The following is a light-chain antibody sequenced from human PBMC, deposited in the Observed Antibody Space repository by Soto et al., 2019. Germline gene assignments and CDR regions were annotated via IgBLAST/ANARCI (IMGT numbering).Light chain of an antibody. CDR3: QQYNNWPRAT. J-gene: IGKJ4*01. CDR2: RAS. Sequence: EIVMTQSPATLSLSPGERATLSCRASQSINSNLAWYQQKPGQAPRLFIFRASSRATGLPARFSASGSGTDFNLTISSLQSEDFAVYYCQQYNNWPRATFXGGTKVDIK. CDR1: QSINSN. V-gene: IGKV3-15*01.